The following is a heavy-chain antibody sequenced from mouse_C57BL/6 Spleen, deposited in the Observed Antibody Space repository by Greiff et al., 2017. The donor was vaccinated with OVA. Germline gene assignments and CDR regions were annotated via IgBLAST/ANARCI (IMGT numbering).Heavy chain of an antibody. CDR2: IFPGSGST. CDR1: GYTFTDYY. J-gene: IGHJ1*03. D-gene: IGHD1-1*01. CDR3: EGSSYPHWYFDV. V-gene: IGHV1-75*01. Sequence: QVQLQQSGPELLKPGASVKISCKASGYTFTDYYINWVKQRPGQGLEWIGWIFPGSGSTYYNEKFKGKATLTVDKSSSTAYMLLSSLTSEDSAVYFCEGSSYPHWYFDVWGTGTTVTVSS.